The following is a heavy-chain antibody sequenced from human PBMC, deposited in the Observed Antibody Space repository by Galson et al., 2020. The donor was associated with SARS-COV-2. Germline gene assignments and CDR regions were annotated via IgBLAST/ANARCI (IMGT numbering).Heavy chain of an antibody. V-gene: IGHV3-74*01. Sequence: GSLRLSCAASGFTFTNYWMHWVRQAPGKGLVWVSLINGDGSSTRYADSVKGRFTISRDNAKNTLYMQMNSLRAEDTAVYYCARAGVGYCTSISCYPHFDYWGQGTLVTVSS. CDR2: INGDGSST. CDR1: GFTFTNYW. J-gene: IGHJ4*02. D-gene: IGHD2-2*01. CDR3: ARAGVGYCTSISCYPHFDY.